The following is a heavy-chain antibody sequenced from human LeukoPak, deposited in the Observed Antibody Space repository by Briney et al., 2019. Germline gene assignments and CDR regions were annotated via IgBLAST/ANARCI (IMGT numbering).Heavy chain of an antibody. Sequence: ASVKVSCKASGYTFTSYGISWVRQAPGQGLEWMGWISAYNGNTNYAQKLQGRVTMTTDTSTSTAYMELRSLRADDTAIYYCAKDAAAAGSAYYFEYWGQGTLVTVSS. D-gene: IGHD6-13*01. CDR2: ISAYNGNT. V-gene: IGHV1-18*01. CDR3: AKDAAAAGSAYYFEY. CDR1: GYTFTSYG. J-gene: IGHJ4*02.